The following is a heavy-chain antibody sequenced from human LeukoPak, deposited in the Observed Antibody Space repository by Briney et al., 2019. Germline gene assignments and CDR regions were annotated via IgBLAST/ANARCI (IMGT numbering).Heavy chain of an antibody. CDR1: GFTVSSNY. CDR2: IYSGGST. CDR3: ARAQAFDI. J-gene: IGHJ3*02. Sequence: PGGSLRPSCAASGFTVSSNYMGWVRQAPGKGLEWVSVIYSGGSTYYADSVKGRFTISRDNSKNTLYLQMNSLRAEDTAMYYCARAQAFDIWGQGTMVTVSS. V-gene: IGHV3-53*01.